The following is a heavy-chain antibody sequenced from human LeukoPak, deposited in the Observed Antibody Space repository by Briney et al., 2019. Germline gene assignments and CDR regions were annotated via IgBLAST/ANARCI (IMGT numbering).Heavy chain of an antibody. D-gene: IGHD2-15*01. CDR2: ISYDGSNK. CDR1: GFTFSSYG. J-gene: IGHJ4*02. Sequence: PGGSLRLSCAASGFTFSSYGMHWVRQAPGKGLEWVAVISYDGSNKYYADSVKGRFTISRDNSKNTLYLQMNSLRAEDTAVYYCAKEVVVAAIPHFDYWGQGTLVTVSS. V-gene: IGHV3-30*18. CDR3: AKEVVVAAIPHFDY.